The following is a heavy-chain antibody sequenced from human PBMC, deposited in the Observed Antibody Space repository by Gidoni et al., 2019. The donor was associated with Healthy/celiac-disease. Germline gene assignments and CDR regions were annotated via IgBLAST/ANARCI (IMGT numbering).Heavy chain of an antibody. CDR3: ARFIAVDAFDI. D-gene: IGHD6-19*01. Sequence: AQKLQGRVTMTTDTSTSTAYMELRSLRSDDTAVYYCARFIAVDAFDIWGQGTMVTVSS. J-gene: IGHJ3*02. V-gene: IGHV1-18*01.